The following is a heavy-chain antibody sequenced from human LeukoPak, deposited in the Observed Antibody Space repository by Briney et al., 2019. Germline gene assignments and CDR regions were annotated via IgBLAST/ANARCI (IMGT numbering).Heavy chain of an antibody. V-gene: IGHV3-74*01. D-gene: IGHD6-13*01. J-gene: IGHJ4*02. CDR2: INKDGSST. CDR1: GFTFSSYW. Sequence: GGSLRLSCAASGFTFSSYWMHWVRQAPGKGLVWVSRINKDGSSTSYADSVKGRFTISRDNSKNTLYLQMNSLRAEDTAVYYCAKIAAAGPRFPFDYWGQGTLVTVSS. CDR3: AKIAAAGPRFPFDY.